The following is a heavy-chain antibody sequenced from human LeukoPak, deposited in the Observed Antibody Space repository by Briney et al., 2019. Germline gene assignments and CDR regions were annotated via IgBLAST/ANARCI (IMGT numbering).Heavy chain of an antibody. CDR1: GFTFSSYA. J-gene: IGHJ4*02. Sequence: GGSLRLSCAASGFTFSSYAMSWVRQAPGKGLEWVSAISGSGGSTYYADSVKGRFTISRDNSKNTVFLQMNSLRVEDTAIYYCAKDIAAAGDYWGQGTLVTVSS. CDR2: ISGSGGST. V-gene: IGHV3-23*01. D-gene: IGHD6-13*01. CDR3: AKDIAAAGDY.